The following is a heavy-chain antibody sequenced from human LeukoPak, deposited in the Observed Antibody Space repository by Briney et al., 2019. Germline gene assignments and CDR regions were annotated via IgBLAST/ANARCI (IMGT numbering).Heavy chain of an antibody. CDR1: GGSISSSSYY. Sequence: SETLSLTCTVSGGSISSSSYYWGWIRQPPGKGLEWIGSIYYSRSTYYNPSLKSRVTISVDTSKNQFSLKLSSVTAADTAVYYCARDLDAFDIWGQGTMVTVSS. CDR2: IYYSRST. J-gene: IGHJ3*02. V-gene: IGHV4-39*07. CDR3: ARDLDAFDI.